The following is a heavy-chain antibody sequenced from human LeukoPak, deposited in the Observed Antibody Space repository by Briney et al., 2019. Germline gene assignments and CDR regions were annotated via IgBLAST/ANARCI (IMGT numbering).Heavy chain of an antibody. CDR1: GYTFTSYG. V-gene: IGHV1-18*01. CDR2: ISAYNGNT. D-gene: IGHD3-9*01. CDR3: ARLTADWSIDYYYYYGMDV. Sequence: GASVKVSCKASGYTFTSYGISWVRQAPGQGLEWMGWISAYNGNTNYAQKLQGRVTMTTDTSTSTAYMELRSLRSDDTAVYYCARLTADWSIDYYYYYGMDVWGQGTTVTVSS. J-gene: IGHJ6*02.